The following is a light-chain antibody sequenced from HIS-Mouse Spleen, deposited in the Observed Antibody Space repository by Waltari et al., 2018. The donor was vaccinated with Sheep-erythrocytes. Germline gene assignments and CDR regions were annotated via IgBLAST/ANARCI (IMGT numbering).Light chain of an antibody. CDR1: QSVSSSY. V-gene: IGKV3-20*01. J-gene: IGKJ4*01. Sequence: EIVLTQSPGTLSLSLGERATLSCRASQSVSSSYFAWYQQKPGQAPRLLIYGASSRATGIPDRFSGSGSGTDFTLTISRLEPEDFAVYYCQQYGSSPLTFGGGTKVEIK. CDR3: QQYGSSPLT. CDR2: GAS.